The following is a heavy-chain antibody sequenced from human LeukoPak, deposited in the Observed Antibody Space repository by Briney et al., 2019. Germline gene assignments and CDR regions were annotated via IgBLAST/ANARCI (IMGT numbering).Heavy chain of an antibody. D-gene: IGHD5-12*01. J-gene: IGHJ4*02. CDR2: INHSGST. CDR1: DWSFNDYC. Sequence: SETLSLICGVYDWSFNDYCWSWIRQPPGKGLEWIGEINHSGSTNYNPSLKSRVTISVDTSKNQFSLKLSSVTAADTAVYYCARGPYSGYGRFDYWGQGTLVTVSS. V-gene: IGHV4-34*01. CDR3: ARGPYSGYGRFDY.